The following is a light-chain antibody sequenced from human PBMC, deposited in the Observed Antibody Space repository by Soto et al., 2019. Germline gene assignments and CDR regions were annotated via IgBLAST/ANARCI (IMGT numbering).Light chain of an antibody. V-gene: IGKV1-5*03. CDR3: QHYNSYPWT. CDR1: QSISGW. CDR2: QTF. J-gene: IGKJ1*01. Sequence: IDMKRSASAMCAYVGDRVIITCRASQSISGWLAWYQQKPGKAPKVLIYQTFSLKSGVPSRFSGSGSGTEYTLTTSSLQPHDFATYYCQHYNSYPWTFGQGTKVDIK.